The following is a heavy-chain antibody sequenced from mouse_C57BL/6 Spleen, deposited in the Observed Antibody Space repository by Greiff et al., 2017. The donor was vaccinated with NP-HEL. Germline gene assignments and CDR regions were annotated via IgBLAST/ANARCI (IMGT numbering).Heavy chain of an antibody. Sequence: VQLQQSGAELARPGASVKLSCKASGYTFTSYGISWVKQRTGQGLEWIGEIYPRSGNTYYNEKFKGKATLTADKSSSTAYMELRSLTSEDSAVYFCARGGYGSSSPYYFDYWGQGTTLTVSS. J-gene: IGHJ2*01. CDR3: ARGGYGSSSPYYFDY. CDR2: IYPRSGNT. CDR1: GYTFTSYG. V-gene: IGHV1-81*01. D-gene: IGHD1-1*01.